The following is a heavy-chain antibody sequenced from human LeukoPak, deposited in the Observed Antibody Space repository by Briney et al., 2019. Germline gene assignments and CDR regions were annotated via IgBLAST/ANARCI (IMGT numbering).Heavy chain of an antibody. V-gene: IGHV3-53*01. CDR1: GFTVSSNY. D-gene: IGHD2-21*02. J-gene: IGHJ3*02. Sequence: GGSLRLSCAASGFTVSSNYMSWVRQAPGKGLEWVSVIYSGGSTYYADSVKGRFTISRDNSKNTLYLQMNSLRAEDTAVYYCARDYPSDIVVVTGAFDIWGQGTMVTVSS. CDR2: IYSGGST. CDR3: ARDYPSDIVVVTGAFDI.